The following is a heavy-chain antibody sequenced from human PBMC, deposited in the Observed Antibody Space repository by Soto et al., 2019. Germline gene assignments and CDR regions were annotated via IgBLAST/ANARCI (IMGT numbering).Heavy chain of an antibody. CDR2: ISGSGGST. CDR3: GKVIGGYERGYYYYYGMDV. Sequence: HPGGSLRLSCAASGFTFSSYAMSWVRQAPGKGLEWVSAISGSGGSTYYADSVKGQFTISRDNSKNTLYLQMNSLRAEDTAVYYCGKVIGGYERGYYYYYGMDVWGQGTTVTVSS. D-gene: IGHD5-12*01. J-gene: IGHJ6*02. V-gene: IGHV3-23*01. CDR1: GFTFSSYA.